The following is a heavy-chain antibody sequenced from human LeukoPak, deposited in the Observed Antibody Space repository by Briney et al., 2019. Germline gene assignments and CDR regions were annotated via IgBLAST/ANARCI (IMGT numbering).Heavy chain of an antibody. J-gene: IGHJ6*02. Sequence: PSETLSLTCTVSGGSISSYYWSWIRQPPGKGLEWIGYIYYSGSTNYNPSLKSRVTISVDTAKNQVSLKLSSVTASDTAVYYCARDRMVVTAATYYYYGMDVWGQGTTVTVSS. CDR2: IYYSGST. CDR1: GGSISSYY. D-gene: IGHD2-21*02. CDR3: ARDRMVVTAATYYYYGMDV. V-gene: IGHV4-59*01.